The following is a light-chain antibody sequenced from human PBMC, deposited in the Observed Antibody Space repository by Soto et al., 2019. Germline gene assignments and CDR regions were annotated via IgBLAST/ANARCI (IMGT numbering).Light chain of an antibody. V-gene: IGKV3-11*01. J-gene: IGKJ5*01. Sequence: EIVLTQSPGTLSLSPGERATLSCRASQSVSSYLAWYQQKPGQAPRLLIYDASSRGTGIPARFSGSGSGTDFTLTISSLEPEDFAVYYCQQRSNWPITFGQGTRLEIK. CDR1: QSVSSY. CDR2: DAS. CDR3: QQRSNWPIT.